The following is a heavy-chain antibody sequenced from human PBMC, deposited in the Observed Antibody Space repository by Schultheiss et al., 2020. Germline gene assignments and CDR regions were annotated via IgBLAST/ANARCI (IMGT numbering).Heavy chain of an antibody. CDR2: IYPGDSDT. CDR3: ARKWDCSGGSCYYYYGMDV. D-gene: IGHD2-15*01. V-gene: IGHV5-51*06. Sequence: GESMKISCKASGYTFTTYWIAWVRQMPGKGLEWMGIIYPGDSDTTYNPSFEGQVNISADKSVNTAYLQWSSLKVSDAAMYYCARKWDCSGGSCYYYYGMDVWGQGTTVTVAS. CDR1: GYTFTTYW. J-gene: IGHJ6*02.